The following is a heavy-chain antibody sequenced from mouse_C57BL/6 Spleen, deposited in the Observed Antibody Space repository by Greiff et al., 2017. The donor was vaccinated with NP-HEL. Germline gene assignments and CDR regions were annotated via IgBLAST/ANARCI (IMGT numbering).Heavy chain of an antibody. J-gene: IGHJ4*01. CDR2: IWRGGST. D-gene: IGHD2-1*01. V-gene: IGHV2-5*01. CDR1: GFSLTSYG. Sequence: VQLKESGPGLVQPSQSLSITCTVSGFSLTSYGVHWVRQSPGKGLEWLGVIWRGGSTDYNAAFMSRLSITKDNSKSQVFFKMNSLQADDTAIYYCAKNGGNLSYYYAMDYWGQGTSVTVSS. CDR3: AKNGGNLSYYYAMDY.